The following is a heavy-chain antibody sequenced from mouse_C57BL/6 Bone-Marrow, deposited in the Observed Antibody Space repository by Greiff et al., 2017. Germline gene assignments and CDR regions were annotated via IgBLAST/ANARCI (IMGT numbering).Heavy chain of an antibody. CDR2: IYPRSGNT. CDR1: GYTFTSYG. CDR3: ARKTTSY. D-gene: IGHD2-12*01. J-gene: IGHJ4*01. Sequence: QVQLQQSGAELARPGASVKLSCKASGYTFTSYGISWVKQRTGQGLEWIGEIYPRSGNTYYNEKFKGKVTLTADKSSSTAYMELRSLTSEDAAVYFCARKTTSYWGQGTSVTVSS. V-gene: IGHV1-81*01.